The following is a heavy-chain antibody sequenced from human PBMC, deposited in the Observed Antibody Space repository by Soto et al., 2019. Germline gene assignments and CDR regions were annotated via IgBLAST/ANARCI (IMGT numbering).Heavy chain of an antibody. CDR3: ARDLFYIRRTVSYSSSSVGFYY. D-gene: IGHD6-6*01. Sequence: ASVKVSCKASGYTFTSYGISWVRQAPGQGLEWMGWISAYNGNTNYAQKLQGRVTMTTDTSTSTAYMELRSLRSDDTAVYYCARDLFYIRRTVSYSSSSVGFYYWGQGTLVTVSS. V-gene: IGHV1-18*01. J-gene: IGHJ4*02. CDR2: ISAYNGNT. CDR1: GYTFTSYG.